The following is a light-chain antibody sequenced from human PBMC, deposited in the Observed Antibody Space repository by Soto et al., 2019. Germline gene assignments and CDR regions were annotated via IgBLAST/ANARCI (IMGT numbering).Light chain of an antibody. CDR1: QSIGAW. Sequence: DIQMTQSPSTLSAFVGDRVTITCRASQSIGAWLAWYQQKPGKAPKLLIYKASTLGSGVPSRFSGSGSGTEFTLTISSLQPDDFAIYYCQQYDTYRTFGQGTKVEIE. CDR3: QQYDTYRT. CDR2: KAS. J-gene: IGKJ1*01. V-gene: IGKV1-5*03.